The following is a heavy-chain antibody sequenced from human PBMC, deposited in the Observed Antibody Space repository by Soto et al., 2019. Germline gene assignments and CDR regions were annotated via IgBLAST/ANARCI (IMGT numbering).Heavy chain of an antibody. CDR3: ARDPSYYGMDV. Sequence: GASVKVSCKASGYTFTSYAMHWVRQAPGQRLEWMGWINAGNGNTKYSQKFQGRVTITRDTSASTAYMELSSRRSEDTAVYYCARDPSYYGMDVWGQGTTVTVSS. J-gene: IGHJ6*02. CDR2: INAGNGNT. CDR1: GYTFTSYA. V-gene: IGHV1-3*01.